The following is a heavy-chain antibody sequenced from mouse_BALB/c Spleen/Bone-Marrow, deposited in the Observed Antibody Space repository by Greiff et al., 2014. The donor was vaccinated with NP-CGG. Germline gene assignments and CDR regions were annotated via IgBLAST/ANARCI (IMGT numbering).Heavy chain of an antibody. CDR3: ARWRYAMDY. CDR1: GYSITNDYA. J-gene: IGHJ4*01. Sequence: EVQLVESGPGLVKPSQSLSLTCTITGYSITNDYAWNWIRQFPGNKLEWTGYISYSGSTSYNPSLKSRISITRDTSKNQFFLQLNSVTTEDTATYYCARWRYAMDYWGQGTSVTVSS. CDR2: ISYSGST. V-gene: IGHV3-2*02. D-gene: IGHD2-14*01.